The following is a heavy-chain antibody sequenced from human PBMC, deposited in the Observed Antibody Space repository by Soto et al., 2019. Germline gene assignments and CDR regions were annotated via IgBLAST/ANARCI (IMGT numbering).Heavy chain of an antibody. CDR2: IYHSGTT. J-gene: IGHJ4*02. CDR3: ARRRSGTGTDY. Sequence: SETLSLTCTVSGGSISSGGYYWSWIRQHPGKGLEWIGYIYHSGTTYYNPSLKSRVTISVDTSKNQFSLKLSSVTATDTAVYYCARRRSGTGTDYWAQGTLVTVSS. CDR1: GGSISSGGYY. D-gene: IGHD3-10*01. V-gene: IGHV4-31*03.